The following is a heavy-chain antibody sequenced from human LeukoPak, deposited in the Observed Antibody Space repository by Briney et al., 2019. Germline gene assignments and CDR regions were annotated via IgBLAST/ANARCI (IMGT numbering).Heavy chain of an antibody. V-gene: IGHV4-30-4*01. CDR1: GGSISIRDYY. D-gene: IGHD6-13*01. Sequence: SQTLSLTCTGSGGSISIRDYYWSWIRQPPGKGLEWIGYIYYSGSTYYNPSLKSRVTISVDTSKNQFSLKLSSVTAADTAVYYCARVAGAAATPWDWGQGTLVTVSS. J-gene: IGHJ4*02. CDR3: ARVAGAAATPWD. CDR2: IYYSGST.